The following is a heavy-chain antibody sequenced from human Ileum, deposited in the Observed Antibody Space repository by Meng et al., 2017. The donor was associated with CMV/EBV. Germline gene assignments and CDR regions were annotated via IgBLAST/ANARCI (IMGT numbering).Heavy chain of an antibody. CDR1: GFTFSAYA. V-gene: IGHV3-74*03. CDR3: SRTPHQFYYYYTMDV. Sequence: GESLKISCTASGFTFSAYAMNWVRQAPGKGLEWLSHINTDGTDATYADSVKGRFTISRDNAQNSLYLQVNSLRAEDTAVYYCSRTPHQFYYYYTMDVWGQGTTVTVSS. D-gene: IGHD2-15*01. J-gene: IGHJ6*02. CDR2: INTDGTDA.